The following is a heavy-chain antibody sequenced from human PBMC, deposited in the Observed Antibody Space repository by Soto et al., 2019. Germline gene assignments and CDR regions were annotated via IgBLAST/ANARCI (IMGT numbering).Heavy chain of an antibody. Sequence: QVQLVESGGGVVQPGRSLRLSCAASGFTFSSYGMHWVRQAPGKGLEWVAVIWYDGSNKYYADSVKGRFTISRDNSKNTVYLQMNSLRAEDAAVYYCARDHIVGAEHDAFDIWGQGTMVTVSS. CDR1: GFTFSSYG. CDR2: IWYDGSNK. J-gene: IGHJ3*02. D-gene: IGHD1-26*01. V-gene: IGHV3-33*01. CDR3: ARDHIVGAEHDAFDI.